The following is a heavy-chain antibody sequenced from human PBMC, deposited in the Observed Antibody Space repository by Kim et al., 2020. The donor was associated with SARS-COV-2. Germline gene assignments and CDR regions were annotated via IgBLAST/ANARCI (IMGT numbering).Heavy chain of an antibody. V-gene: IGHV3-30*01. D-gene: IGHD6-13*01. Sequence: DSVKGRFTISRDNSKTTLYLQMNSLRAEDTAVYYCARDPGPLISSSCLDYWGQGTLVTVSS. CDR3: ARDPGPLISSSCLDY. J-gene: IGHJ4*02.